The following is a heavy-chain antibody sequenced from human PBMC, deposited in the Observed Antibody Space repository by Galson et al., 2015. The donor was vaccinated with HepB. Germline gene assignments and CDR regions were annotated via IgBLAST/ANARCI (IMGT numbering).Heavy chain of an antibody. J-gene: IGHJ5*02. CDR1: GYTFTSYG. V-gene: IGHV1-18*01. Sequence: SVKVSCKASGYTFTSYGISWVRQAPGQGLEWMGWISAYNGNTNYAQKLQGRVTMTTDTSTSTAYMELRSLRSDDTAVYYCARGPRFRRYDSSGYGGFDPWGQGTLVTVSS. CDR3: ARGPRFRRYDSSGYGGFDP. CDR2: ISAYNGNT. D-gene: IGHD3-22*01.